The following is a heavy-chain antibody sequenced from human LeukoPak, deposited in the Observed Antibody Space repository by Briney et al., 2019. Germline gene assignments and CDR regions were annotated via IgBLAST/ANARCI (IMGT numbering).Heavy chain of an antibody. CDR2: IYYSGST. D-gene: IGHD6-13*01. Sequence: PSQTLSLTRTVSGGSISSGGYYWSWIRQHPGKGLEWIVYIYYSGSTYYNPSLKSRVTISVDTSKNQFSLKLSSVTAADTAVYYCARGAGVTDHGYSSSWYARWGQGTLVTVSS. CDR1: GGSISSGGYY. J-gene: IGHJ4*02. CDR3: ARGAGVTDHGYSSSWYAR. V-gene: IGHV4-31*03.